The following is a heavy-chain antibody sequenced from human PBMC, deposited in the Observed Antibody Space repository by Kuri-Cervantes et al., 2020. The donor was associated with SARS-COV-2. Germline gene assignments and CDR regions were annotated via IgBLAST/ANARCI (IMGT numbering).Heavy chain of an antibody. CDR3: AREEVSYFDY. V-gene: IGHV3-30-3*01. CDR1: GFTFSSYA. D-gene: IGHD3-22*01. CDR2: ISYDGGNK. Sequence: GESLKISCAASGFTFSSYAMSWVRQAPGKGLEWVAVISYDGGNKYYADSVKGRFTISRDNSKNTLYLQMNSLRAEDTAVYYCAREEVSYFDYWGQGTLVTVSS. J-gene: IGHJ4*02.